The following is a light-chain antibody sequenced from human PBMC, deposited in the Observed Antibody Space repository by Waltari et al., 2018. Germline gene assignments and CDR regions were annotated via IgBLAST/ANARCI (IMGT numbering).Light chain of an antibody. Sequence: DAVFTQSPLSIPVPLGQPASTSCQSRQSLLHSDGNTYLNWFQQRPGQSPRRLIYKVSDRESGVPDRFSGSGSGTDFTLKISSVEAEDVGGYYCMQGTHSPLYTFGQGTKLEIK. CDR1: QSLLHSDGNTY. CDR3: MQGTHSPLYT. V-gene: IGKV2-30*02. CDR2: KVS. J-gene: IGKJ2*01.